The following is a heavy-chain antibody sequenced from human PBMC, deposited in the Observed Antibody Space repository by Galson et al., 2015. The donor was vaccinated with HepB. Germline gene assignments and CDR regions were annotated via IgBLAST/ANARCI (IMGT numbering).Heavy chain of an antibody. V-gene: IGHV3-30*18. CDR1: GFTFSRYG. CDR2: VSNDGRNK. J-gene: IGHJ4*02. Sequence: SLRLSCAVSGFTFSRYGMHWVRQAPGKGLEWVAVVSNDGRNKYYADSVKGRFTISRDNSKNTLYLQMDSLRAEDTALYYCAKEDREYCTTFSCYTFVLEYWGQGTLVTVAS. D-gene: IGHD2-2*02. CDR3: AKEDREYCTTFSCYTFVLEY.